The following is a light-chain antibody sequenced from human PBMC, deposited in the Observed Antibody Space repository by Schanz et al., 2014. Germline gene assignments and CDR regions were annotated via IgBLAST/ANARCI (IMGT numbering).Light chain of an antibody. J-gene: IGLJ2*01. Sequence: QSVLTQPASVSGSPGQWITISCTGTSSDVGGYNYVSWFQQHAGKAPKVMIYDVSNRPSGVSNRFSGSKSAYTASLTISGLQAEDEADYYCCSYADGSTLIFGGGTKLTVL. CDR2: DVS. CDR3: CSYADGSTLI. V-gene: IGLV2-14*01. CDR1: SSDVGGYNY.